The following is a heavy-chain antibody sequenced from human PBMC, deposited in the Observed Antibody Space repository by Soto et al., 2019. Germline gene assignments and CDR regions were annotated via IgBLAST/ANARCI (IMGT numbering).Heavy chain of an antibody. CDR2: ISGDGSKQ. Sequence: QVHLVESGGGVVQPGRSLRLSCAASGFTFSNYYVHWVRQAPGKGLEWVAVISGDGSKQYYADSVKGRFTISRDNSKKTLYLQMNSLRLDDTAIYYCARDSADNDNWQKTSPLTDYWGQGTLVTVSS. CDR1: GFTFSNYY. CDR3: ARDSADNDNWQKTSPLTDY. D-gene: IGHD1-1*01. J-gene: IGHJ4*02. V-gene: IGHV3-30-3*01.